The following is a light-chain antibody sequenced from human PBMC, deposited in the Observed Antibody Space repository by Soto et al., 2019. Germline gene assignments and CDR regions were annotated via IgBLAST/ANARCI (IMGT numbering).Light chain of an antibody. CDR1: SSNIGAGHD. CDR3: QSQDNSLSGSYV. Sequence: QSVLTQPPSMSGAPGQRVTISCTGSSSNIGAGHDVHWYQQFPGKAPKLLIFGNRNRPSGVPDRFSGSRSGTSASLAITGLQAEDEADYYCQSQDNSLSGSYVFGTGTKVTVL. J-gene: IGLJ1*01. V-gene: IGLV1-40*01. CDR2: GNR.